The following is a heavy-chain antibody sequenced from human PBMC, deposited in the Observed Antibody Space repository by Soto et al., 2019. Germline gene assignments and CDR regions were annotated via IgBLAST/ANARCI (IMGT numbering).Heavy chain of an antibody. CDR2: IYYSGST. V-gene: IGHV4-39*01. CDR3: ARHRYCSGGSCYWEG. Sequence: SETLSLTGTVSGGSISSSSYYWGWIRQPPGKGLEWIGSIYYSGSTYYNPSLKSRVTISVDTSKNQFSLKLSSVTAADTAVYYCARHRYCSGGSCYWEGWGQGTLVTVSS. CDR1: GGSISSSSYY. J-gene: IGHJ4*02. D-gene: IGHD2-15*01.